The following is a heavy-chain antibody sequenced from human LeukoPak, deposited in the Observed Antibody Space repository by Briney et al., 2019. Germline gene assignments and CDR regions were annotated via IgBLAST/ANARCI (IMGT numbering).Heavy chain of an antibody. V-gene: IGHV1-18*01. CDR1: GYTFTSYG. D-gene: IGHD4-17*01. CDR3: ARDLGRGDYGDLLGPLYYFDY. Sequence: ASVKVSCKASGYTFTSYGISWVRQAPGQGLEWMGWISAYNGNTNYAQKLQGRVTMTTDTSTSTAYMELRSLRSDDTAVYHCARDLGRGDYGDLLGPLYYFDYWGQGTLVTVSS. J-gene: IGHJ4*02. CDR2: ISAYNGNT.